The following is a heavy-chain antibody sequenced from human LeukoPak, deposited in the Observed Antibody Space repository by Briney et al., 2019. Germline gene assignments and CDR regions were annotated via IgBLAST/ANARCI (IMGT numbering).Heavy chain of an antibody. CDR2: IYHSGST. Sequence: SETLSLTCTVSGGSISSGGYYWSWIRQPPGKGLEWIGYIYHSGSTYYNPSLKSRVTISVDRSKNQFSLKLSSVTAADTAVYYCARGGIVGANDAFDIWGQGTMVTVSS. J-gene: IGHJ3*02. CDR3: ARGGIVGANDAFDI. CDR1: GGSISSGGYY. D-gene: IGHD1-26*01. V-gene: IGHV4-30-2*01.